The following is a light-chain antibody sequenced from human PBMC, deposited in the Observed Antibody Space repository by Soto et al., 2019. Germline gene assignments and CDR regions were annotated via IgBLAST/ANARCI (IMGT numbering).Light chain of an antibody. V-gene: IGKV3-11*01. J-gene: IGKJ1*01. Sequence: EIVLTQSPATLSLSPGERATLSCRASQSVSSYLAWYQQKPGQAPRLLIYDASNRATGIPARFSGSGSGTDFTLTISSLEPEDLAVDYCQQRSNWPITFGQGTNVEIK. CDR3: QQRSNWPIT. CDR2: DAS. CDR1: QSVSSY.